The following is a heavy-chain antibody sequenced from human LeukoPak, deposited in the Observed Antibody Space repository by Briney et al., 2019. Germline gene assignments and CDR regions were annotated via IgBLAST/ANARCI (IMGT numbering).Heavy chain of an antibody. V-gene: IGHV4-59*08. CDR3: ARLVDSGYDLDFDY. Sequence: SETLSLTCTVSGGSISSYYWSWIRQPPGKGLEWMGYIYYSGSTNYNPSLKSRVTISVDTSKNQFSLKLSSVTAADTAVYYCARLVDSGYDLDFDYWGQGTLVTVSS. CDR2: IYYSGST. CDR1: GGSISSYY. J-gene: IGHJ4*02. D-gene: IGHD5-12*01.